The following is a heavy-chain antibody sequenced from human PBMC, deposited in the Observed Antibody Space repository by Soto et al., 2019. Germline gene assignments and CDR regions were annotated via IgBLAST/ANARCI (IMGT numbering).Heavy chain of an antibody. J-gene: IGHJ6*02. CDR2: IIPIFGTA. Sequence: QVQLVQSGAEVKKPGSSVKVSCKASGGTFSSYAISWVRQAPGQGLEWMGGIIPIFGTAKYAQKFQGRVTITADESKSTAYMELSSMRSEDKAVYYCARKIERIAAAGTGYYYGMDVWGQGTTVTVSS. D-gene: IGHD6-13*01. V-gene: IGHV1-69*01. CDR3: ARKIERIAAAGTGYYYGMDV. CDR1: GGTFSSYA.